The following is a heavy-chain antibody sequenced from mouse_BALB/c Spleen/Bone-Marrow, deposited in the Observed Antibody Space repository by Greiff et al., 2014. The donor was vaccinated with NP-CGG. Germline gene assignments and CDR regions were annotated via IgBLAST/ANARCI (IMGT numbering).Heavy chain of an antibody. CDR3: ASYYYGNRRFAY. CDR1: GLNIKDTY. CDR2: IDPANGNT. D-gene: IGHD1-1*01. Sequence: VQLQQSGAELVKPGASVKLSCTASGLNIKDTYMHWVKQRPEQGLEWIGRIDPANGNTKYDPKFQGKATITADTSSNTAYLQLSSLTSEDTAAYYCASYYYGNRRFAYWGQGTLVTGSA. J-gene: IGHJ3*01. V-gene: IGHV14-3*02.